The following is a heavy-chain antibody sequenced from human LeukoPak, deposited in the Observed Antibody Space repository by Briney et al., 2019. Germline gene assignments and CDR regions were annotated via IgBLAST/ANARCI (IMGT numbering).Heavy chain of an antibody. V-gene: IGHV3-30*04. CDR2: ISYDGSNK. J-gene: IGHJ4*02. CDR3: ASPGGY. CDR1: GFTFSSYA. D-gene: IGHD3-10*01. Sequence: GGSLRLSCAAPGFTFSSYAMHWVRQAPGKGLEWVAVISYDGSNKYYADSVKGRFTISRDNSKNTLYLQMNSLRAEDTAVYYCASPGGYWGQGTLVTVSS.